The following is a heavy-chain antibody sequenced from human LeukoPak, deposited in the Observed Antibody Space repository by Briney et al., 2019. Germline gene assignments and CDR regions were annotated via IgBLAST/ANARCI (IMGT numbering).Heavy chain of an antibody. CDR3: ARGTGNTIFGVVIISSYFDY. Sequence: ASVKVSCKASGGTFSSYAISWVRQAPGQGLEWMGGIIPIFGTANYAQKFQGRVTITTDKSTSTAYMELSSLRSEDTAVYYCARGTGNTIFGVVIISSYFDYWGQGTLVTVSS. D-gene: IGHD3-3*01. J-gene: IGHJ4*02. V-gene: IGHV1-69*05. CDR1: GGTFSSYA. CDR2: IIPIFGTA.